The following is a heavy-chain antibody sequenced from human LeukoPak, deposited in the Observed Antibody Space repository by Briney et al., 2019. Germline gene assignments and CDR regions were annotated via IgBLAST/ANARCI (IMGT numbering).Heavy chain of an antibody. CDR1: GGTFSSYA. D-gene: IGHD6-13*01. V-gene: IGHV1-69*13. CDR3: ARDSSAEGYYFDY. CDR2: IIPIFGTA. J-gene: IGHJ4*02. Sequence: ASVKVSCEASGGTFSSYAISWVRQAPGQGLEWMGGIIPIFGTANYAQKFQGRVTITADESTSTAYMELSSLRSEDTAVYYCARDSSAEGYYFDYWGQGTLVTVSS.